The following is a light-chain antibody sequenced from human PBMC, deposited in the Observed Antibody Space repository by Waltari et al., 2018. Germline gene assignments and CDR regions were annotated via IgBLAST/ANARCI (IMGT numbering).Light chain of an antibody. CDR1: SSDVGNSYR. J-gene: IGLJ3*02. CDR3: CSSTCNNLWV. Sequence: QSALTQPSSVSGSPGQSITISCTGTSSDVGNSYRVSWYQQHPGKAPTLMIYEVTKRPSGVSPRFSGSKSGKTASLTLSGLQTEDEADYYCCSSTCNNLWVFGGGTKLTVL. CDR2: EVT. V-gene: IGLV2-23*02.